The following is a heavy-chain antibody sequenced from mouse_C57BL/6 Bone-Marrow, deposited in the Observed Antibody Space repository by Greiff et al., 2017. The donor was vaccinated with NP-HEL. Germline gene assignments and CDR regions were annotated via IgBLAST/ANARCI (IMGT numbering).Heavy chain of an antibody. CDR1: GFTFSDYG. Sequence: EVKLMESGGGLVKPGGSLKLSCSASGFTFSDYGMHWVRQAPEKGLEWVAYISSGSSTIYYADTVKGRFTISRDNAKNTMFLQVTSLRSEDTAMYYCGGSFFVDYWGQGTAVTVSS. V-gene: IGHV5-17*01. CDR2: ISSGSSTI. J-gene: IGHJ4*01. CDR3: GGSFFVDY.